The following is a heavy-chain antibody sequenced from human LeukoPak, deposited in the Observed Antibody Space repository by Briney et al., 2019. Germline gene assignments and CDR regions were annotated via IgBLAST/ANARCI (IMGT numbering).Heavy chain of an antibody. CDR3: ARDRSQEFDP. Sequence: PGRSLRLSCGASGFTFSSYAMHWVRQAPGKGLEWVAVISSDGTNKDYADSVKGRFSISRDNSKNTLYLQMNRLRADDTAVYYCARDRSQEFDPWGQGTLVTVSS. V-gene: IGHV3-30*04. CDR2: ISSDGTNK. D-gene: IGHD3-10*01. J-gene: IGHJ5*02. CDR1: GFTFSSYA.